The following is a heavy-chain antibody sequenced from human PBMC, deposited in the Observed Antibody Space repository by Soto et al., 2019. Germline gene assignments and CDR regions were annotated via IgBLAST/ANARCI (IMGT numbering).Heavy chain of an antibody. CDR2: IIPIFGTA. V-gene: IGHV1-69*01. Sequence: QVQLVQSGAEVKKPGSSVKVSCKASGGTFSSYAISWVRQAPGQGLEWMGGIIPIFGTANYAQKFQGSVTITADESTSPAYMELSSLRSEDTAVYYCARDRESIADRRSPYGMDVCGQGTTVTVAS. CDR3: ARDRESIADRRSPYGMDV. J-gene: IGHJ6*01. D-gene: IGHD6-6*01. CDR1: GGTFSSYA.